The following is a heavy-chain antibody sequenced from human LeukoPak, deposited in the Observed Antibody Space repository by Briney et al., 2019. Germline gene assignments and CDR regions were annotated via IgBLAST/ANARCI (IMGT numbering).Heavy chain of an antibody. D-gene: IGHD6-19*01. CDR1: GYSISSGFY. J-gene: IGHJ5*02. V-gene: IGHV4-38-2*02. Sequence: SETLSLTCTVSGYSISSGFYWGWIRQPPGKGLEWIGSIYYSGSTYYNPSLKSRVTISVDTSKNEFSLRLSSVTAADTAVYYCARDPGAVSGPWGQGTLVTVSS. CDR3: ARDPGAVSGP. CDR2: IYYSGST.